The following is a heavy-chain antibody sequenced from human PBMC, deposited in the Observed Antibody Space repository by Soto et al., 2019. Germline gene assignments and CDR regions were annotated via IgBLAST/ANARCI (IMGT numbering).Heavy chain of an antibody. Sequence: LSRTCAVYGGSFRGYYWTWIRQPPGKGLEWIGEINHSGSTNYNPSLKSRVTISLDTSKNQFSLKLSSVTAADTAVYFCARGPSEFIVVGHYYGMDVWGQGTTVTVSS. CDR2: INHSGST. CDR1: GGSFRGYY. CDR3: ARGPSEFIVVGHYYGMDV. V-gene: IGHV4-34*01. D-gene: IGHD2-21*01. J-gene: IGHJ6*02.